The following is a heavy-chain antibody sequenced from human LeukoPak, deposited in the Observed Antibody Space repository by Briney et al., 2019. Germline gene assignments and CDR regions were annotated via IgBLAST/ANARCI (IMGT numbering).Heavy chain of an antibody. CDR1: GFTFSSYS. Sequence: GGSLRLSCVASGFTFSSYSMNWVRQAPGKGLEWVSYISTSSSTIYYVDSVKGRFTISRDNAKNSLYLQMNSLRAEDTAVYYCARGGGSCSSTSCLPDYWGQGTLVTVSS. CDR3: ARGGGSCSSTSCLPDY. D-gene: IGHD2-2*01. CDR2: ISTSSSTI. J-gene: IGHJ4*02. V-gene: IGHV3-48*01.